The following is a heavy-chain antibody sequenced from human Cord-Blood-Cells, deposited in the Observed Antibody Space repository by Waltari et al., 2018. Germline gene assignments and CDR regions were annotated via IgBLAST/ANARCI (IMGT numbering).Heavy chain of an antibody. CDR1: GFTVRSNY. J-gene: IGHJ4*02. CDR2: FFRGRSK. Sequence: EVQLVESGGGLIQPGGSLRLSCAASGFTVRSNYMSWVRQAPGKGLGWVSVFFRGRSKYYADSVKGRFTIARDNSKNTLYLQMNSRRAEDTAVYYCARGSYFDYWGQGTLVTVSS. CDR3: ARGSYFDY. V-gene: IGHV3-53*01.